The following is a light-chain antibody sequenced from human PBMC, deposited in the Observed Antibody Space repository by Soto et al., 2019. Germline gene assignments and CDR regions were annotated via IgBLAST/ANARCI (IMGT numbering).Light chain of an antibody. CDR1: QSVSSSY. CDR3: QQYGNSRGT. J-gene: IGKJ1*01. CDR2: NAS. V-gene: IGKV3-20*01. Sequence: ELNLSPSRLCLAGRESGSLCCRDSQSVSSSYLAWYQQKPGQAPSLLIYNASSRATGIPDRFSGSGSGTNFTLASSSLEPEDLAVYYWQQYGNSRGTFGQGTKVDIK.